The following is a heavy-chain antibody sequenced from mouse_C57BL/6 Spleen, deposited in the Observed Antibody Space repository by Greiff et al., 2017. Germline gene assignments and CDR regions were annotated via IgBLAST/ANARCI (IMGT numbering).Heavy chain of an antibody. CDR1: GFTFSSYA. D-gene: IGHD1-1*01. J-gene: IGHJ1*03. CDR3: ARDGTTVSWYFDV. CDR2: ISDGGSYT. Sequence: EVKLMESGGGLVKPGGSLKLSCAASGFTFSSYAMSWVRQTPEKRLEWVATISDGGSYTYYPDNVKGRFTISRDNAKNNLYLQMSHLKSEDTAMYYYARDGTTVSWYFDVWGTGTTVTVSS. V-gene: IGHV5-4*01.